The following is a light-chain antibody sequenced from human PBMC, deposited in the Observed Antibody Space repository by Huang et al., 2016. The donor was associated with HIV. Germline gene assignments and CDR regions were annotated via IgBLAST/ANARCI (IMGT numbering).Light chain of an antibody. V-gene: IGKV1-33*01. CDR3: QQYINFPLT. Sequence: DIQMTQSPSSLSASIGDRVTITCQASHDIGQSLNLYRQKPGKAPKLLIYGASNLETGVPSRVSGSGSGTDFTFTISSLQPEDFATYYCQQYINFPLTFGGGTRVEIK. CDR2: GAS. CDR1: HDIGQS. J-gene: IGKJ4*01.